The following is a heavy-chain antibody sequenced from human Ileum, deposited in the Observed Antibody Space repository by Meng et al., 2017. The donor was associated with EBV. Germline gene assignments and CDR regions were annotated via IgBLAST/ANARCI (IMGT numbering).Heavy chain of an antibody. V-gene: IGHV4-34*02. CDR3: AREARSSGYHPGIGP. Sequence: QGQVQQWGAGLLNPSETLSLTCAVFGGFFSGYYWSWIRQSPGKGLEWIGEINHSGSTNYNPSLKSRVTISVDTSKNQFSLKLTSVTAADTAVYYCAREARSSGYHPGIGPWGQGTLVTVSS. CDR2: INHSGST. CDR1: GGFFSGYY. J-gene: IGHJ5*02. D-gene: IGHD3-22*01.